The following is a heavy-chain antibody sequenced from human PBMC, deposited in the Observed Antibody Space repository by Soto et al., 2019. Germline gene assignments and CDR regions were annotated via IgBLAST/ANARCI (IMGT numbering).Heavy chain of an antibody. CDR3: AGHGGLYFDF. V-gene: IGHV4-34*01. CDR2: IYQGQSI. J-gene: IGHJ4*02. D-gene: IGHD3-16*01. Sequence: TLSLTCAVYSGSFSDYYWSWIRQPPGKGLEWIGEIYQGQSIIYNPSLRGRATISGDSSKNQFSLELSSVTAADSGVYYCAGHGGLYFDFWGQGTLVTVSS. CDR1: SGSFSDYY.